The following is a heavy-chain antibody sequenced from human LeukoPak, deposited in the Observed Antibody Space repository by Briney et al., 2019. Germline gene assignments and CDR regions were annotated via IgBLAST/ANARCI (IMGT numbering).Heavy chain of an antibody. J-gene: IGHJ3*02. D-gene: IGHD3-9*01. CDR3: TRGPPDILTGYDDAFDI. CDR1: GFTVSNAW. V-gene: IGHV3-49*04. CDR2: IRSKAYGGTT. Sequence: GGSLRLSCVASGFTVSNAWMSWVRQAPGKGLEWVGFIRSKAYGGTTEYAASVKGRFTISRDDSKSIAYLQMNSLKTEDTAVYYCTRGPPDILTGYDDAFDIWGQGTMVTVSS.